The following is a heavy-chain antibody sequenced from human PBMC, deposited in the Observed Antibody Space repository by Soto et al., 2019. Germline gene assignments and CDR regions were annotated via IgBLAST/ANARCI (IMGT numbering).Heavy chain of an antibody. Sequence: HPGGSLRLSCAASGFTFSSYAMSWVRQAPGKXLEWVSAISGSGGSTYYADSVKGRFTISRDNSKNTLCLQMNSLRAEDTAVYYCAKDLTLGKYNWNQKYYFDYWGQGTLVTVSS. D-gene: IGHD1-20*01. CDR1: GFTFSSYA. CDR3: AKDLTLGKYNWNQKYYFDY. CDR2: ISGSGGST. V-gene: IGHV3-23*01. J-gene: IGHJ4*02.